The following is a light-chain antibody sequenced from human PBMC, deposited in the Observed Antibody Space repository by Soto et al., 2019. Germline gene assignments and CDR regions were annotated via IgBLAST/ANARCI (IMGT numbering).Light chain of an antibody. CDR1: QSVSSSD. CDR3: QQYGSCPYT. J-gene: IGKJ2*01. CDR2: GAS. Sequence: EIVVTQSPGTLSLSPGERATLSCRARQSVSSSDLAWYQQKRGQAPRHLIYGASSRATGIPDRFSGSGSGIDVTLTISILEPEDFAVYYCQQYGSCPYTVGQGTKQDIK. V-gene: IGKV3-20*01.